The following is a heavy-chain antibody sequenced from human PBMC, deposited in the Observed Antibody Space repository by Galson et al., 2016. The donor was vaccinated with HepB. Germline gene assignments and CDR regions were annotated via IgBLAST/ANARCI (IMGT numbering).Heavy chain of an antibody. CDR1: GFTFSIYD. D-gene: IGHD5-12*01. V-gene: IGHV3-13*01. CDR3: ARDGGYSGYDAYGLDV. CDR2: IGTAGNT. Sequence: SLRLSCAASGFTFSIYDMHWVRQAPGSGLEWVSGIGTAGNTYYAASVRGRFTISREDAKNSLFLQMNGLTVGDTAVYYCARDGGYSGYDAYGLDVWGKGTTVTVSS. J-gene: IGHJ6*04.